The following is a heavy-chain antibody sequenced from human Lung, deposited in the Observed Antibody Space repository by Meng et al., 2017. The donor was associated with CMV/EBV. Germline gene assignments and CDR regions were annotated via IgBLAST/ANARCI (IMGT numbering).Heavy chain of an antibody. D-gene: IGHD3-3*01. CDR2: ISSSSYI. Sequence: GGSLRLXCAASGFTFSSYSMNWVRQAPGKGLEWVSSISSSSYIYYADSVKGRFTISRDNAKNSLYLQMNSLRAEDTAVYYCARGEAECEQLSYYYYYAMDVWGQGTXVTVSS. CDR1: GFTFSSYS. J-gene: IGHJ6*02. V-gene: IGHV3-21*01. CDR3: ARGEAECEQLSYYYYYAMDV.